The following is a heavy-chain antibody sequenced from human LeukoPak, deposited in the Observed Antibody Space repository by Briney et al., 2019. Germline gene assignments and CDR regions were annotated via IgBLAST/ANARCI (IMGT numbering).Heavy chain of an antibody. V-gene: IGHV3-23*01. J-gene: IGHJ4*02. CDR2: ITGNSDTI. CDR1: GFTFSNYA. Sequence: PGGSLRLSCAASGFTFSNYAMAWVRQAPGQGLEWVSVITGNSDTIYYSDSVKGRFTVSRDNSKNILYMQMNSLGVGDTAVYYCARYDISTYERRAFDYWGQGTLVAVSS. D-gene: IGHD3-9*01. CDR3: ARYDISTYERRAFDY.